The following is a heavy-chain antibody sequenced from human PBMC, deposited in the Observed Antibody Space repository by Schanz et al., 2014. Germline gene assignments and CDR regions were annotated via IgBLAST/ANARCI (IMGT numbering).Heavy chain of an antibody. CDR3: AAHRQYTGYYDWFDP. J-gene: IGHJ5*02. Sequence: QVQLQESGPRLVKSSETLSLACVVSGDSILSYYWSWIRQSPGKGLDWIGYIQYTGITNYNPSLQSRVTISVDTSKTRASRRLSSVTAADTAVYYCAAHRQYTGYYDWFDPWGQGTLVTVSS. D-gene: IGHD1-26*01. V-gene: IGHV4-59*08. CDR1: GDSILSYY. CDR2: IQYTGIT.